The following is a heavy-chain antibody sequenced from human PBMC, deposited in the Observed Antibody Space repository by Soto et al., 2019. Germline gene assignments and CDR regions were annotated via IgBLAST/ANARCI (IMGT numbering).Heavy chain of an antibody. D-gene: IGHD6-13*01. CDR1: GFTFSSYA. Sequence: PGGSLRLSCAASGFTFSSYAMSWVRQAPGKGLEWVSAISGSGGSTYYADSVKGRFTISRDNSKNTLYLQMNSLRAEDTAVYYCAKLNNPGIAAGYFDYWGQGTLVTVSS. J-gene: IGHJ4*02. CDR3: AKLNNPGIAAGYFDY. CDR2: ISGSGGST. V-gene: IGHV3-23*01.